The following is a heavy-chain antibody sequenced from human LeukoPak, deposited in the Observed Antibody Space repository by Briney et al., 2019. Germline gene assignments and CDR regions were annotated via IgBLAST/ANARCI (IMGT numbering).Heavy chain of an antibody. J-gene: IGHJ4*02. D-gene: IGHD6-13*01. Sequence: GESLKISCKGSVYTFTSYWIGWARQMPAKGLEWRGIIYPGDSDTRYSPSFQGQVTISSVKSISTAYLQWSRLKASDTAMYYCARRAAAEIWGQGTLVTVSS. CDR3: ARRAAAEI. V-gene: IGHV5-51*01. CDR2: IYPGDSDT. CDR1: VYTFTSYW.